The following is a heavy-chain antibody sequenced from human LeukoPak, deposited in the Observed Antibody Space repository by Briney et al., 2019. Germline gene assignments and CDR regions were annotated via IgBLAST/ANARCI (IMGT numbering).Heavy chain of an antibody. Sequence: GGSLRLSCAASGFSFSSYNMNWVRQSPGKGLEWVASIDTTSEYIFYADSLKGRFTISRDNAKNSLYLQMNNLRAEDTAVYYCARADRDSDWYIDDCWGQGTLVTVSS. CDR3: ARADRDSDWYIDDC. CDR2: IDTTSEYI. D-gene: IGHD6-19*01. J-gene: IGHJ4*02. CDR1: GFSFSSYN. V-gene: IGHV3-21*01.